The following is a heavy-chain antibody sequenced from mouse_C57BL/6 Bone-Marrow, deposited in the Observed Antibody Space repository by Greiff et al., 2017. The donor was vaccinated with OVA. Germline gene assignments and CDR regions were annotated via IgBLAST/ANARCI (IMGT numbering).Heavy chain of an antibody. CDR1: GFTFSDYY. J-gene: IGHJ3*01. CDR3: ARRGTYDWFAY. CDR2: ISNGGGST. Sequence: EVHLVESGGGLVQPGGSLKLSCAASGFTFSDYYMYWVRQTPEKRLEWVAYISNGGGSTYYPDTVKGRFTISRDNAKNTLYLQMSRLKSEDTAMYYCARRGTYDWFAYWGQGTLVTVSA. V-gene: IGHV5-12*01. D-gene: IGHD2-3*01.